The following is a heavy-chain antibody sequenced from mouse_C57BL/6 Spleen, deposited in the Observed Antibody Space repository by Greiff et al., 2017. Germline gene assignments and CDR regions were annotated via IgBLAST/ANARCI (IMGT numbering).Heavy chain of an antibody. CDR3: ARREGYYFDY. CDR2: ISSGGSYT. Sequence: EVKVVESGGDLVKPGGSLKLSCAASGFTFSSYGMSLVRPTPDKRLEWVATISSGGSYTYYPDSVKGRFTISRDNAKNTLYLQMSSLKSEDTAMYYCARREGYYFDYWGQGTTLTVSS. J-gene: IGHJ2*01. CDR1: GFTFSSYG. V-gene: IGHV5-6*02.